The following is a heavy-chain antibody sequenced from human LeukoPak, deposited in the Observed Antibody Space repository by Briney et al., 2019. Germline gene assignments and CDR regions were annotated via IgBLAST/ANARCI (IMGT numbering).Heavy chain of an antibody. CDR2: IWYDGRDK. CDR3: ARAVAAAGPPFDY. D-gene: IGHD6-13*01. J-gene: IGHJ4*02. CDR1: GFTFNSYA. Sequence: PGRSLRLSCAASGFTFNSYAMHWIRQAPGKGLEWVAVIWYDGRDKYYADSVKGRFTISRDNSKNTLYLQMNSLKAEDTAVYYCARAVAAAGPPFDYWGQGTLVTVSS. V-gene: IGHV3-33*01.